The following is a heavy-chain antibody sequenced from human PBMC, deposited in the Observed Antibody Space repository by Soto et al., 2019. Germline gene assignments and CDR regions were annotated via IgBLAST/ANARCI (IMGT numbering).Heavy chain of an antibody. D-gene: IGHD5-12*01. CDR3: ARDLGVATIRALDYYYGMDV. J-gene: IGHJ6*02. CDR2: IYHSGST. V-gene: IGHV4-4*02. Sequence: SETLSLTCAVSGGSISSSNWWSWVRQPPGKGLEWIGEIYHSGSTNYNPSLRSRVTISVDKSKNQFSLKLSSVTAADTAVYYCARDLGVATIRALDYYYGMDVWGQGTTVTVSS. CDR1: GGSISSSNW.